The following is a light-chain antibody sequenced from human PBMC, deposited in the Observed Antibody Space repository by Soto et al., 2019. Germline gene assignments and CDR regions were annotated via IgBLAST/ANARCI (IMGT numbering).Light chain of an antibody. J-gene: IGKJ1*01. V-gene: IGKV2-24*01. Sequence: DIVMTQTALSSPVSLGQPASISCRASQSLVHRDGATYLNWLHQRPGKAPRLLIYQTSLRAGGIPARFSASGSGTEFTLTISDVQPEDFALYYCHQRQSWPRTFGQGTKVDIK. CDR1: QSLVHRDGATY. CDR3: HQRQSWPRT. CDR2: QTS.